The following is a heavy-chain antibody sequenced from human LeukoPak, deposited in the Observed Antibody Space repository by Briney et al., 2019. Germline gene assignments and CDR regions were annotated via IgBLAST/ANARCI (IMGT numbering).Heavy chain of an antibody. D-gene: IGHD3-10*01. Sequence: SETLSLTCTVSGGSISSYYWSWIRQPPGKGLEWIGYIYYSGSTNYNPSLKSRVTISVDTSKNQFSLKLSSVTAADTAVYYCARGRYYGSRPFDYWGQGTLVTVSS. CDR3: ARGRYYGSRPFDY. J-gene: IGHJ4*02. CDR1: GGSISSYY. CDR2: IYYSGST. V-gene: IGHV4-59*12.